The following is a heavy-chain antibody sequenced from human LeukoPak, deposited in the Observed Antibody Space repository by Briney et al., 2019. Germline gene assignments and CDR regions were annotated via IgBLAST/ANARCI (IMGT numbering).Heavy chain of an antibody. CDR1: AYTFTDYF. J-gene: IGHJ5*02. V-gene: IGHV1-2*02. CDR3: ASKVVVEPRGLDWFDP. D-gene: IGHD2-15*01. Sequence: ASMKVSCKASAYTFTDYFIHWGRQAPGQGHEWMGWLNPYSGATNYSRRFHGRVTMTRDTSISTAYFELSSLTSDDTALYYCASKVVVEPRGLDWFDPWGQGTLVTVSS. CDR2: LNPYSGAT.